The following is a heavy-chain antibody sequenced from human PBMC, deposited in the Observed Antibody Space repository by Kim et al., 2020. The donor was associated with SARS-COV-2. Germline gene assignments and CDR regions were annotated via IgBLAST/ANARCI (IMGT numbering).Heavy chain of an antibody. J-gene: IGHJ6*02. CDR2: ISWNGDSI. Sequence: GGSLRLSCAASGFMFGDYAMHWVRQAPGKGLEWVSGISWNGDSIGFADSMKGRFTISRDNAKNSLYLQMHSLRADDTALYYCAKDMGTGSGGYPAYYYYGMDVWGQGTTVTVSS. CDR3: AKDMGTGSGGYPAYYYYGMDV. D-gene: IGHD1-26*01. CDR1: GFMFGDYA. V-gene: IGHV3-9*01.